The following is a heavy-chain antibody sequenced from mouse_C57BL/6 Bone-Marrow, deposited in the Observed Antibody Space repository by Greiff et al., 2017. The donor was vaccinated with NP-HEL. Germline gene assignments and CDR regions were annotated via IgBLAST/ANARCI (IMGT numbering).Heavy chain of an antibody. CDR1: GFTFSSYG. CDR3: ARSTFDY. Sequence: EVKLVESGGDLVKPGGSLKLSCAASGFTFSSYGMSWVRQTPDKRLEWVATISSGGSYTYYPDSVKGRFTISRDNAKNTLYLQMSSLKSEDKAMYYCARSTFDYWGQGTTLTVSS. V-gene: IGHV5-6*01. CDR2: ISSGGSYT. J-gene: IGHJ2*01.